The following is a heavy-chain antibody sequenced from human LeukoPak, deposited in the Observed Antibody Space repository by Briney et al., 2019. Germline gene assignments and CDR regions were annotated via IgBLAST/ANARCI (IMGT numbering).Heavy chain of an antibody. D-gene: IGHD6-13*01. Sequence: GESLKISCKGSGYSFASFWIGWVRQMPGKGLEWMGIIYPGDSDTRYSPSSQGQVTISADKSISTTYVQWSSLKASDTAMYYCASIIVAAAGRGYYYYGMDVWGQGTTVTVSS. CDR3: ASIIVAAAGRGYYYYGMDV. CDR1: GYSFASFW. J-gene: IGHJ6*02. V-gene: IGHV5-51*01. CDR2: IYPGDSDT.